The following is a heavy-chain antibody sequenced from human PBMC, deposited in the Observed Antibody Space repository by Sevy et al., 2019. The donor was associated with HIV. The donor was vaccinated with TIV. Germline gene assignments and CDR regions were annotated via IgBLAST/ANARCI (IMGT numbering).Heavy chain of an antibody. J-gene: IGHJ3*02. CDR1: GFTFSSYD. V-gene: IGHV3-23*01. CDR2: ISGSGVST. CDR3: AKSMGGFDAFDI. Sequence: GGSLRLSCAASGFTFSSYDMSWVRQAPGKGLEWVSVISGSGVSTYYAHSVKGRFTISRDNSKNTLYLQLNSLRAEDTAVYYCAKSMGGFDAFDIWGQGTIVTVSS. D-gene: IGHD6-25*01.